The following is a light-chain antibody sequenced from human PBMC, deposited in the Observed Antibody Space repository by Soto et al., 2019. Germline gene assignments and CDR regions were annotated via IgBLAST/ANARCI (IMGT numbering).Light chain of an antibody. J-gene: IGKJ1*01. CDR2: GAS. CDR1: QSISGA. CDR3: QQYNNWPWT. Sequence: EIVMTQSPATLSVSPGGRATLSCRASQSISGALAWYQQKPGQAPRLLIYGASTRATSFPARFSGSGSGTDFTLTISSLQSEDFAVYYCQQYNNWPWTFVQGTKVELK. V-gene: IGKV3-15*01.